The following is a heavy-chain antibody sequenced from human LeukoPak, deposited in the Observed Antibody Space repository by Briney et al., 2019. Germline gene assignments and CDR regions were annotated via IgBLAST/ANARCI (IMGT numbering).Heavy chain of an antibody. V-gene: IGHV1-18*01. Sequence: ASVRVSCTASGYTFTSYGISWVRQAPGQGLEWMGWISAYNGNTNYAQKLQGRVTMTTDTSTSTAYMELRSLRSDDTAVYYCARVLTYSNYGGYYFDYWGQGTLVTVSS. CDR1: GYTFTSYG. CDR3: ARVLTYSNYGGYYFDY. D-gene: IGHD4-11*01. J-gene: IGHJ4*02. CDR2: ISAYNGNT.